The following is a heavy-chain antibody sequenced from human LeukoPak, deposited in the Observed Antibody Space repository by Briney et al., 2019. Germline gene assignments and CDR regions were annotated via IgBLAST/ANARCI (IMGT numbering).Heavy chain of an antibody. CDR1: GFTVSSNY. D-gene: IGHD3-22*01. CDR2: IYSGGST. V-gene: IGHV3-53*01. J-gene: IGHJ4*02. CDR3: ASGDDSSGYYYGLGY. Sequence: PGGSLRLSCVASGFTVSSNYMSWVRQAPGKGLEWVSVIYSGGSTYYADSVKGRFAISRDNSKNTLYLQMNSLRAEDTAVYYCASGDDSSGYYYGLGYWGQGTLVTVSS.